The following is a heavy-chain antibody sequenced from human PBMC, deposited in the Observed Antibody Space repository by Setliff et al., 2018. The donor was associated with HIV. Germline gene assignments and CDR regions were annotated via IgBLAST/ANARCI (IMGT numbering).Heavy chain of an antibody. J-gene: IGHJ3*01. V-gene: IGHV4-34*01. CDR3: ARARITMTGGRLEPYAFDR. CDR1: GGSFSGYY. Sequence: PSETLSLTCAVYGGSFSGYYWSWIRQPPGKGLEWIGEINHSGSTNYNPSLKSRVTISVDTSKNQFSLKLTSVTAADTAVYYCARARITMTGGRLEPYAFDRWGQGTKVTVSS. CDR2: INHSGST. D-gene: IGHD3-22*01.